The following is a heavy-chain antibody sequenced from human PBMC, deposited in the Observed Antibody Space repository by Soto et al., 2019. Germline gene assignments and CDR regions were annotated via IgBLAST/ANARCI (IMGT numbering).Heavy chain of an antibody. CDR1: GYIIKNYW. CDR2: IFPDDSDT. J-gene: IGHJ4*02. V-gene: IGHV5-51*01. CDR3: FRGGVTSRTFDY. Sequence: GESLKISCKASGYIIKNYWIGWVRQMPGQGLEWMGIIFPDDSDTRYSPSFQGHVTISVDKSISTAYVQWSSLKATDSAIYYCFRGGVTSRTFDYWGQGTLVTVSS. D-gene: IGHD3-16*01.